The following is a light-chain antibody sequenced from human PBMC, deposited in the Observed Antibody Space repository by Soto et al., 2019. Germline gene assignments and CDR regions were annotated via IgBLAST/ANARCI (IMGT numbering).Light chain of an antibody. CDR3: QQYYSAPYT. CDR1: QSVLYSSNNNNY. Sequence: DIVMTQSPDSLAVSLGERATINCKSSQSVLYSSNNNNYLAWYQQKPGQPPKLLIYWSSTRESGVPDRFSGSGSGSDFTLTITSLQAEDVAVYYCQQYYSAPYTFGQGIKLEI. V-gene: IGKV4-1*01. CDR2: WSS. J-gene: IGKJ2*01.